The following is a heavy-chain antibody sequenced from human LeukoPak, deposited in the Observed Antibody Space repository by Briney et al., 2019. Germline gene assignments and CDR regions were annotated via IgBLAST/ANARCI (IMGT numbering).Heavy chain of an antibody. CDR1: GYTFDDYS. Sequence: GGSLRLSCVASGYTFDDYSFHWVRQSPGKGLEWLSLISRGGRATYYADSVKGRFTISRDNTTNSLYPQMNSPRTDDTALYYCTKDRYCTTTFCPLDYWGQGTLVTVSS. CDR3: TKDRYCTTTFCPLDY. CDR2: ISRGGRAT. J-gene: IGHJ4*02. D-gene: IGHD2-8*01. V-gene: IGHV3-43*01.